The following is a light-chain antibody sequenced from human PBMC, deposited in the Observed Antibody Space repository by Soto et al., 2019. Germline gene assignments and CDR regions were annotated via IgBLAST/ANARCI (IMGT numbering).Light chain of an antibody. CDR1: QSVRSN. CDR3: QQYNNWPSIT. V-gene: IGKV3-15*01. Sequence: EIVMTQSPATLSVSPGERATLSCRASQSVRSNLAWYQQKPGQAPRLLINGASTRATGIPARFNGSGSGTEFTLTISSLQSEDFAVYYCQQYNNWPSITFGQGTRLEIK. J-gene: IGKJ5*01. CDR2: GAS.